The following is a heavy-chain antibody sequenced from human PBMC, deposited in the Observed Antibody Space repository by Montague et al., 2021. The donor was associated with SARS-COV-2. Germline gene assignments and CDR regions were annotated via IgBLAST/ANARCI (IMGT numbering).Heavy chain of an antibody. J-gene: IGHJ4*02. CDR1: GFSLSTSGMC. CDR3: ARTYYDILPNLYYCDY. D-gene: IGHD3-9*01. CDR2: IDWDDDK. V-gene: IGHV2-70*01. Sequence: ALVKPTQTLTLTCTFSGFSLSTSGMCVSRIRQPPGKALEWLALIDWDDDKYYSASLKTRLTISKDTSKNQVVLTMTNMDPVDTATYYCARTYYDILPNLYYCDYWGQGTLVTVSS.